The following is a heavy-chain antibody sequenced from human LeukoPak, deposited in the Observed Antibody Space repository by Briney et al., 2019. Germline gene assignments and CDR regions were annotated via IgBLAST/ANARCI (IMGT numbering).Heavy chain of an antibody. J-gene: IGHJ3*02. CDR1: GLSFRSRA. V-gene: IGHV3-23*01. Sequence: PGGSLRLSCTVSGLSFRSRAFHWVRQAPGKGLDWVSSITGSGGITFYADSVKGRFTISRDNSKNTLYLQMNSLRAEDTAVYYCAKGTYYSNPDDAFDIWGQGTMVTVSS. CDR2: ITGSGGIT. CDR3: AKGTYYSNPDDAFDI. D-gene: IGHD3-10*01.